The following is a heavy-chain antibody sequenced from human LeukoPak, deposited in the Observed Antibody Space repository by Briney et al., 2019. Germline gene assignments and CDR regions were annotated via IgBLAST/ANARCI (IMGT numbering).Heavy chain of an antibody. Sequence: PSETLSLTCTVSTASISNYYWRWIRQPPGKGLEWIGYISFNGSTNYNPSLKSRVAISIDTSKNQFSLKVTSVTAADTAVYYCARDGFSDGDGVFFFDYWGQGTLFTVSS. D-gene: IGHD2-21*01. V-gene: IGHV4-59*01. CDR3: ARDGFSDGDGVFFFDY. CDR2: ISFNGST. CDR1: TASISNYY. J-gene: IGHJ4*02.